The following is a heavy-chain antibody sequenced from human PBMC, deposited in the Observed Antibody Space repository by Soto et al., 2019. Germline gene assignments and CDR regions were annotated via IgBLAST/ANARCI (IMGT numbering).Heavy chain of an antibody. CDR2: ISSRSDI. J-gene: IGHJ6*02. D-gene: IGHD2-2*02. V-gene: IGHV3-21*01. CDR3: AREYTAWPLAYGLDV. Sequence: GGSLRLSCVGSGFTFSTYSINWVRQAPGKGLEWVSSISSRSDIYYADSVKGRFTISRDNAKNSVSLQMNSLRAGDTAVYYCAREYTAWPLAYGLDVWGQGTTVTVSS. CDR1: GFTFSTYS.